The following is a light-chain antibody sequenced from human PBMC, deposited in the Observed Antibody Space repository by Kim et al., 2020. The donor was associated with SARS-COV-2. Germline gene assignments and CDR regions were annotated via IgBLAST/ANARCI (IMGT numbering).Light chain of an antibody. CDR3: AAWDDSFWV. Sequence: ELTQPPSASGTPGQRVTISCSGSSSNIGSNYVYWHQQLPGTAPKLLIYRNNQRPSGVPDRFSGSKSGTSASLAISGLRSEDEADYYCAAWDDSFWVFGGGTQLTVL. CDR2: RNN. CDR1: SSNIGSNY. J-gene: IGLJ3*02. V-gene: IGLV1-47*01.